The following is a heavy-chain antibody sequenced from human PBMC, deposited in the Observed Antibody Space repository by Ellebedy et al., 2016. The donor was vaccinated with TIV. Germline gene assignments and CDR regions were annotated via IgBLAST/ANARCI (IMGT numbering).Heavy chain of an antibody. V-gene: IGHV1-2*02. CDR3: ARGRGPSSLFDY. D-gene: IGHD3-10*01. CDR2: INPNSGGT. CDR1: GYTFTGYY. Sequence: ASVKVSCXASGYTFTGYYMHWVRQAPGQGLEWMGWINPNSGGTNYAQKFQGRVTMTRDTSISTAYMELSSLRSEDTAVYYCARGRGPSSLFDYWGQGTLVTVSS. J-gene: IGHJ4*02.